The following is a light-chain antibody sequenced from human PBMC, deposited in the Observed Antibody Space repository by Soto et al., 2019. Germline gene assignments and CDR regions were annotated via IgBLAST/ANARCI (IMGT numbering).Light chain of an antibody. V-gene: IGKV4-1*01. CDR3: QQYYSTPPT. J-gene: IGKJ4*01. CDR1: QSVLHSSYKNNY. Sequence: SCWSSQSVLHSSYKNNYLAWYQQKPGQPPKLLIYWASTRESGVPDRFSGSGSGTDFTLTISSLQAEDVAVYYCQQYYSTPPTFGGGTKVEIK. CDR2: WAS.